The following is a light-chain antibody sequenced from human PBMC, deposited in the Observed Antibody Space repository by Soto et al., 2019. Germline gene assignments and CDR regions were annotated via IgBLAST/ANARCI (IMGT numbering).Light chain of an antibody. J-gene: IGLJ3*02. CDR3: QTWATGPDWV. CDR2: LDSDGSH. Sequence: QSVLTQSPSASASLGASVKLTCTLSSGHSTYTIVWHQHQPDKGPRYLMNLDSDGSHYKGDGIPDRFSGSSSGAERYLTISSLQSEDEADYYCQTWATGPDWVFGGGTKVTVL. V-gene: IGLV4-69*01. CDR1: SGHSTYT.